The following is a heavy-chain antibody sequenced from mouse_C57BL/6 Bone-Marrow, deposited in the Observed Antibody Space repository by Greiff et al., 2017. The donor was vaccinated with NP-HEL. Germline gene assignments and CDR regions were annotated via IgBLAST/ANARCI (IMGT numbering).Heavy chain of an antibody. V-gene: IGHV1-4*01. CDR1: GYTFTSYT. D-gene: IGHD1-1*01. Sequence: GASVKMSCKASGYTFTSYTMHWVKQRPGQGLEWIGYINPSSGYTKYNQKFKDKAPLTADKSSSTAYMQLSSLTSEDSAVYYCARGYYGSSFAYWGQGTLVTVSA. CDR3: ARGYYGSSFAY. J-gene: IGHJ3*01. CDR2: INPSSGYT.